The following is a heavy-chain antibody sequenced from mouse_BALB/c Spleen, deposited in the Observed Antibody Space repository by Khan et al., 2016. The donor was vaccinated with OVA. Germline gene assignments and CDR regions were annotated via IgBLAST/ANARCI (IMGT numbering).Heavy chain of an antibody. D-gene: IGHD2-1*01. Sequence: EVQLQESGGGLVKPGGSLKLSCAASGFTFSSYTMSWVRQTPEKRLEWVATISSGGTYTYYVDSVAGRFTFSRDNAKNTLYLEMTSLKSEDTAIYYCTRGEGYYGNPYAIDFWGQGTSVTVSS. V-gene: IGHV5-6-4*01. CDR3: TRGEGYYGNPYAIDF. J-gene: IGHJ4*01. CDR2: ISSGGTYT. CDR1: GFTFSSYT.